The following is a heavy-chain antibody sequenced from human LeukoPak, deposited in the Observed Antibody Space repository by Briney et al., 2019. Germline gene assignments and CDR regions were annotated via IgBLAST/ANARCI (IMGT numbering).Heavy chain of an antibody. CDR1: GGSISSAGYY. CDR2: IYYSGTT. Sequence: SETLSLTCTVSGGSISSAGYYWSWIRQRPGKGLEWMGFIYYSGTTYYNPSLKSRVFISLNTSQNQVSLQLSSVTAADTAVYYCARATGGAAAADFDPWGQGTLVTVSS. V-gene: IGHV4-31*03. CDR3: ARATGGAAAADFDP. D-gene: IGHD6-13*01. J-gene: IGHJ5*02.